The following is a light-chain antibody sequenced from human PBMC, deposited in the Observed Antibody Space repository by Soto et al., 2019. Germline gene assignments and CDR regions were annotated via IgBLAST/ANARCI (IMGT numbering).Light chain of an antibody. Sequence: QSVLTQPASVSGSPGQSITISCTGTSNDLGSYNYVSWYQHHPDKAPKLIIYAVTNRPSGVSTRFSASKSGNTASLTISGLRTEDEADYYCTSYTSNSTLIFGGGTKLTVL. CDR1: SNDLGSYNY. CDR3: TSYTSNSTLI. V-gene: IGLV2-14*01. J-gene: IGLJ2*01. CDR2: AVT.